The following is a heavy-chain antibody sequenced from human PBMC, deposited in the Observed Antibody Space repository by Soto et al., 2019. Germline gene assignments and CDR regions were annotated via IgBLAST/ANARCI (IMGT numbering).Heavy chain of an antibody. CDR2: IYHSGST. D-gene: IGHD6-6*01. Sequence: QLQLQESGSGLVKPSQTLSLTCAVSGGSISSGGYSWSWIRQPPGKGLEWIGYIYHSGSTYYNPSLQGRGTTSVDRSKNQFSLKLSSVTAADTAVYYCAGGIAARPLGYWGQGTLVTVSS. J-gene: IGHJ4*02. CDR1: GGSISSGGYS. CDR3: AGGIAARPLGY. V-gene: IGHV4-30-2*01.